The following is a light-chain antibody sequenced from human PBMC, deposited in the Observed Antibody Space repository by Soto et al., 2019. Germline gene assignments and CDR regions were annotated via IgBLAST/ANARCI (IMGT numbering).Light chain of an antibody. CDR1: KLGDKY. Sequence: SYELTQPPSVSVSPGQTASITCSGDKLGDKYACWYQQKPGQSPVLVIYQDNKRPSGIPERFSGSNSGNTATLTISGTQAMDEADYYCQAWDSNTAYVFGTGTKLTVL. J-gene: IGLJ1*01. CDR3: QAWDSNTAYV. CDR2: QDN. V-gene: IGLV3-1*01.